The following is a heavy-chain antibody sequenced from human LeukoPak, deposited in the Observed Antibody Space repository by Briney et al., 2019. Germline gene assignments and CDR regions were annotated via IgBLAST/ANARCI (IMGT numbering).Heavy chain of an antibody. V-gene: IGHV3-23*01. Sequence: GGSLRLSCAVSGLTLSSYAMSWVRQAPGKGLELVSAISGCGGSTYYADSVKGRFTISRDNSKNTLYLQMNSLRAEDTGVYDCAEGAPLPYWGQGNLVTVSS. CDR3: AEGAPLPY. CDR1: GLTLSSYA. CDR2: ISGCGGST. J-gene: IGHJ4*02.